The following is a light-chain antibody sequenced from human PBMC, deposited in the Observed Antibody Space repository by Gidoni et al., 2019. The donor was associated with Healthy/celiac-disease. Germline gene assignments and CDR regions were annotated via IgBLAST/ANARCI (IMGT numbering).Light chain of an antibody. CDR1: PSISSW. Sequence: DIQMTQSPSTLSASVGDRVTITCRASPSISSWLAWYQQKPGKAPKLLIYDASSLESGVPSRFSGSGSGTEFTLTISSLQPDDFATYYCQQYNSYSSGFGQGTKVEIK. J-gene: IGKJ1*01. V-gene: IGKV1-5*01. CDR3: QQYNSYSSG. CDR2: DAS.